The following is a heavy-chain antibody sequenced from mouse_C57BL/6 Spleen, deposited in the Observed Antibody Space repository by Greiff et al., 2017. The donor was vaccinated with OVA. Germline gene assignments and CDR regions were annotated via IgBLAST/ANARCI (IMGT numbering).Heavy chain of an antibody. V-gene: IGHV1-52*01. Sequence: VQLQQPGAELVRPGSSVKLSCKASGYTFTSYWMHWVKQRPIQGLEWIGNIDPSDSATHYNQKFKDKATLTVDKSSSTAYMQLSSLTSEDSAVYYCARRGYGYFDYWGQGTTLTVSS. D-gene: IGHD2-2*01. CDR2: IDPSDSAT. CDR1: GYTFTSYW. CDR3: ARRGYGYFDY. J-gene: IGHJ2*01.